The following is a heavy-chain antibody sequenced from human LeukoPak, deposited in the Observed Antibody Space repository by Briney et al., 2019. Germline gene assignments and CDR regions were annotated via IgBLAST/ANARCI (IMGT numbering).Heavy chain of an antibody. CDR1: GYSFTSYW. J-gene: IGHJ5*02. V-gene: IGHV5-51*01. CDR2: IYPGDSDT. Sequence: PGESLKISCKGSGYSFTSYWIGWVCQMPGKGLEWMGIIYPGDSDTRYGPSFQGQVTISADKSIDTAYLQWSSLKASDTAIYYCARRSPTDWFDPWGQGTLVTVSS. CDR3: ARRSPTDWFDP.